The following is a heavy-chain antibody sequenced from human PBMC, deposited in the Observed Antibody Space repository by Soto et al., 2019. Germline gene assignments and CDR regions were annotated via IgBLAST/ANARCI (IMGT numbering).Heavy chain of an antibody. V-gene: IGHV3-11*01. CDR3: ARFRGDRYYNF. CDR2: ISISGTTI. D-gene: IGHD3-10*01. J-gene: IGHJ4*02. CDR1: GFTLSDYY. Sequence: PRGSLSLSCAASGFTLSDYYMTWIRQAPGKGLEWVSDISISGTTIHYADSVRGRFTISRDNAKNSLWLQMNTLRAEDTAVYYCARFRGDRYYNFWGQGTLVTVSS.